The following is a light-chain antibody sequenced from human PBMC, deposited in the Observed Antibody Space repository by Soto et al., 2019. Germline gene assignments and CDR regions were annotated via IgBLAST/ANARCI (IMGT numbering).Light chain of an antibody. CDR1: SSDVGSYNL. CDR2: EDY. CDR3: CSYATADTLL. V-gene: IGLV2-23*01. Sequence: QSALTQPASVSGSPGQSITISCTGTSSDVGSYNLVSWYQQHPGKAPKVIIYEDYKRPSGVSNRFSGSKSGNTASMTISGLQAEDEAEYFCCSYATADTLLFGGGTQLTVL. J-gene: IGLJ7*01.